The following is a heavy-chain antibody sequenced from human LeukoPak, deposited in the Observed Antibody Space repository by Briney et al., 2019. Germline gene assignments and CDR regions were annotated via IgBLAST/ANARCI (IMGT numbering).Heavy chain of an antibody. CDR3: AKDLGGYSSSSDFFDY. CDR1: GFTFSSYA. V-gene: IGHV3-23*01. Sequence: PGGSLRLSCAASGFTFSSYAMSWVRQAPGKGLEWVSAISGSGGSTYYADSVKGRFTISRDNSKNTLYLQMNSLRAEDTAVYYCAKDLGGYSSSSDFFDYWGQGALVTVSS. CDR2: ISGSGGST. D-gene: IGHD6-6*01. J-gene: IGHJ4*02.